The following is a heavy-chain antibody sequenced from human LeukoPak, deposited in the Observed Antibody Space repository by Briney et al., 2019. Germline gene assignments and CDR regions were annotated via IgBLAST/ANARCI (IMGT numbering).Heavy chain of an antibody. J-gene: IGHJ4*02. CDR2: ISGSGGST. D-gene: IGHD3-3*01. V-gene: IGHV3-23*01. CDR1: GFTFSSYA. CDR3: AKLPTNLEWLPTYFDY. Sequence: PGGSLRLSCAASGFTFSSYAMSWVRQAPGKGLEWVSAISGSGGSTYYADSVKGRFTISRDNSKNTLYLQMNSLRAEDTAVYYCAKLPTNLEWLPTYFDYWGQGTLVTVSS.